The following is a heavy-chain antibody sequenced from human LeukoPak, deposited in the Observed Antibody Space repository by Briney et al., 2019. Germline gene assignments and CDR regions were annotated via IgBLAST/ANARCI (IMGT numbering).Heavy chain of an antibody. J-gene: IGHJ4*02. Sequence: GRSLRLSCATSGFIFNNYDPHWVRQAPGKGLEWLATISRDGKRQFYADSVKGRFTISRDDSRNTLYLQMNSLRPEDTAVYYCARDRLNRAYCGDDCYSAAFNYWGQGTLVTVSS. CDR1: GFIFNNYD. D-gene: IGHD2-21*02. CDR2: ISRDGKRQ. V-gene: IGHV3-30*03. CDR3: ARDRLNRAYCGDDCYSAAFNY.